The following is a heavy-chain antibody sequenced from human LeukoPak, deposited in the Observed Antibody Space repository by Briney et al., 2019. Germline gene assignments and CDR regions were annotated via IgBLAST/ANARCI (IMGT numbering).Heavy chain of an antibody. J-gene: IGHJ4*02. D-gene: IGHD5-12*01. CDR3: AREMGLNIVATSGY. Sequence: HAGRSLSLSCAASGFIFSNYGMHWVRQAPGKGLEWVALMWYDGSNKYYADSVQGRFIISRDNSKNTLYLQKNSLRAEDTAVYYCAREMGLNIVATSGYWGQGTLVTVSS. CDR2: MWYDGSNK. V-gene: IGHV3-33*01. CDR1: GFIFSNYG.